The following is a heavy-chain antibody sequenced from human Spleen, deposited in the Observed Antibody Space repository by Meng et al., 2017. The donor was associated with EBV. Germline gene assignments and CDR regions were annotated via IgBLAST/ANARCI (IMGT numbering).Heavy chain of an antibody. J-gene: IGHJ4*02. CDR3: VHTSTPSSWQPDF. D-gene: IGHD6-13*01. CDR1: GFSLDTSGVA. CDR2: IYWDDDK. Sequence: HIPITESGPTQVKPTQTLTLTCTFSGFSLDTSGVAVGWIRQPPGKPLEWLALIYWDDDKRYSPSLENRLTITRGTSRNQVVLTITNVDPADTGTYFCVHTSTPSSWQPDFWGQGILVTVSS. V-gene: IGHV2-5*02.